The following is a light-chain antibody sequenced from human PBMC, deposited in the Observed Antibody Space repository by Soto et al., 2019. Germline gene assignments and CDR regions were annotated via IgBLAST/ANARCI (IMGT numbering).Light chain of an antibody. CDR1: QSVSSNY. CDR3: EQYGSSPRT. Sequence: EIVLTQSPGTLSLSPGERATLSCRASQSVSSNYFAWYQQKPGQAPRLLIYGISSRATGIPDRFSGSGSGTDFSLTISRLEPEDFAVYFCEQYGSSPRTFGQGTKVEI. V-gene: IGKV3-20*01. CDR2: GIS. J-gene: IGKJ1*01.